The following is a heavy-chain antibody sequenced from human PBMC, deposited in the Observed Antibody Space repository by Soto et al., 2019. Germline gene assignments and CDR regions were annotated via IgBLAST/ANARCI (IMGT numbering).Heavy chain of an antibody. CDR3: AKSQSSLYYMDV. Sequence: AQVLESGGGLVQPGGSLRLSCVGSGFIFSNYAMAWVRQAPGKGLEWVSGFGGSGGTYYADSVKGRYTISRDNSKNTLYLQMNSLRVEDTAVYYCAKSQSSLYYMDVWGKGTAVTVSS. CDR2: FGGSGGT. CDR1: GFIFSNYA. J-gene: IGHJ6*03. V-gene: IGHV3-23*01.